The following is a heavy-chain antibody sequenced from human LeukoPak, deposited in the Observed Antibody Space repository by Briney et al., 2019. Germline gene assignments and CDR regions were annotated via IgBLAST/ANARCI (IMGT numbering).Heavy chain of an antibody. CDR2: ISYDGSNK. Sequence: SGGSLRLSCAASGFTFSSYGMHWVRQAPGKGLEWVAVISYDGSNKYYADSVKGRFTISRDNSKNTLYLQMNSLRAEDTAVYYCAKGGLNSAFDYWGQGTLVTVSS. CDR1: GFTFSSYG. D-gene: IGHD4-23*01. CDR3: AKGGLNSAFDY. V-gene: IGHV3-30*18. J-gene: IGHJ4*02.